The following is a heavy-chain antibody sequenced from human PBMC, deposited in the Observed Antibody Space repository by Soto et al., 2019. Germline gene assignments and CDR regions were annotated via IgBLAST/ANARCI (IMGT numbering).Heavy chain of an antibody. Sequence: SLTKAVSGDFVTSNVWWGWVRQPPGKGLEWIGEAYHNGLTDYNPSLKSRVSMSVDTSKNEFSLKLTPLTAADTAIYYCARDAAVPGESDRFDYWGQGTLLTVSS. CDR1: GDFVTSNVW. CDR2: AYHNGLT. D-gene: IGHD6-19*01. V-gene: IGHV4-4*02. J-gene: IGHJ4*02. CDR3: ARDAAVPGESDRFDY.